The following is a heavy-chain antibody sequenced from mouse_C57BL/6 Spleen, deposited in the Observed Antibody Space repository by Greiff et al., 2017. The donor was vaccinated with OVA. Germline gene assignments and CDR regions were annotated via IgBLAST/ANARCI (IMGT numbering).Heavy chain of an antibody. CDR1: GFTFSSYA. D-gene: IGHD3-2*02. CDR3: TRERGDSSGYDAMDY. Sequence: EVKLMESGEGLVKPGGSLKLSCAASGFTFSSYAMSWVRQTPEKRLEWVAYISSGGDYIYYADTVKGRFTISRDNARNTLYLQMSSLKSEDTAMYYCTRERGDSSGYDAMDYWGQGTSVTVSS. CDR2: ISSGGDYI. V-gene: IGHV5-9-1*02. J-gene: IGHJ4*01.